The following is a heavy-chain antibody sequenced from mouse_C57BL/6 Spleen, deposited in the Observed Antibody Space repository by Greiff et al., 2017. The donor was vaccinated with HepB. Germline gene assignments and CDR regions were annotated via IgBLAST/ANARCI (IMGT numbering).Heavy chain of an antibody. CDR1: GYAFSSSW. D-gene: IGHD2-1*01. V-gene: IGHV1-82*01. Sequence: QVQLQQSGPELVKPGASVKISCKASGYAFSSSWMNWVKQRPGKGLEWIGRIYPGDGDTNYNGKFKGKATLTADKSSSTAYMQLSSLTSEDSAVYICARPHGNHFDYWGQGTTLTVSS. CDR2: IYPGDGDT. J-gene: IGHJ2*01. CDR3: ARPHGNHFDY.